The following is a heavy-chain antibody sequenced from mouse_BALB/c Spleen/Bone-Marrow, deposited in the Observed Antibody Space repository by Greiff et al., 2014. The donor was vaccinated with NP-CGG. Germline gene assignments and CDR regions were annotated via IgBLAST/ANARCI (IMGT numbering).Heavy chain of an antibody. Sequence: EVKLVESGGGLVQPGGSMKLSCAASGFTFSDAWMDWVRQSPEKGLEWVAEIRSKXXXXXXXXXXXXXGXXXXSXDDSKSSVYLQMNSLRAEDTGIYYCTRDGLQAMDYWGQGTSVTVSS. D-gene: IGHD2-4*01. V-gene: IGHV6-6*01. CDR3: TRDGLQAMDY. CDR2: IRSKXXXXXX. J-gene: IGHJ4*01. CDR1: GFTFSDAW.